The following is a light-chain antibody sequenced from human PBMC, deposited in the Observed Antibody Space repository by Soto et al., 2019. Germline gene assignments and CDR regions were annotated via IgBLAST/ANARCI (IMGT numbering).Light chain of an antibody. CDR1: QSVSSY. CDR3: QQRSNWPIT. V-gene: IGKV3-11*01. CDR2: DAS. Sequence: EIVLTQSPATLSLSPGERATLSCRASQSVSSYLAWYQQKPGQAPRLLIYDASNRATAIQARFSGSGSGTAFTLTISSLEPEDFAVYYCQQRSNWPITFGQGTRLEIK. J-gene: IGKJ5*01.